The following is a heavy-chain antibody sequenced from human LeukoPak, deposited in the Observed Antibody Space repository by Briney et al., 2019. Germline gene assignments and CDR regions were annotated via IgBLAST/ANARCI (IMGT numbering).Heavy chain of an antibody. Sequence: HPGGSLRLSCAASGFTFSSYAMSWVRQAPGKGLGWVSAISGSGGSTYYADSVKGRFTISRDNSKNTLYLQMSSLRAEDTAVYYCAKEFYDILTGYYRRGQVYYFDYWGQGTLVTVSS. CDR3: AKEFYDILTGYYRRGQVYYFDY. J-gene: IGHJ4*02. D-gene: IGHD3-9*01. V-gene: IGHV3-23*01. CDR1: GFTFSSYA. CDR2: ISGSGGST.